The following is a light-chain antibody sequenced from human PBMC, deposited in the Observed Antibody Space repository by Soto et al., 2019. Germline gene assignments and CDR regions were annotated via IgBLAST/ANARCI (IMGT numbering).Light chain of an antibody. CDR1: SSDVGGYNY. Sequence: QSALTQPRSVSGSPGQSVTISCTGTSSDVGGYNYVSWYQQHPGKAPNLIIYDVTKRPSGVPDRFSGSKSGNTASLTVSGLQAADEADYYCCSYAGRYTRVFGGGTQLTVL. V-gene: IGLV2-11*01. CDR3: CSYAGRYTRV. CDR2: DVT. J-gene: IGLJ3*02.